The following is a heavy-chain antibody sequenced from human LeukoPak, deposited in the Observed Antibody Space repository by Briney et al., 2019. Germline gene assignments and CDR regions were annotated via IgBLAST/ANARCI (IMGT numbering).Heavy chain of an antibody. Sequence: GGSLRLSCAASGFTVSSNYMTWVRQAPGKGLEWVSIIYSGGSTSYADSVKGRFTISRDNSKNTLYLQMNSLRAEDTAVYYCARASVVSPLYYFDYWGQGTLVTVSS. V-gene: IGHV3-53*01. J-gene: IGHJ4*02. CDR2: IYSGGST. D-gene: IGHD3-22*01. CDR1: GFTVSSNY. CDR3: ARASVVSPLYYFDY.